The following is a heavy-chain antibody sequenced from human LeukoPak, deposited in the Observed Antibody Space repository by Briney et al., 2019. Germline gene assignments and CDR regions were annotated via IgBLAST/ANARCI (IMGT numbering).Heavy chain of an antibody. V-gene: IGHV4-4*07. CDR2: IYTSGST. CDR3: ARVPLDYDILTGPEDLGDAFDI. J-gene: IGHJ3*02. Sequence: SETLSLTCTVSGGSISSYYWSWIRQPARKGLEWIGRIYTSGSTNYNPSLKSRVTMSVDTSKNQFSLKLSSVTAADTAVYYCARVPLDYDILTGPEDLGDAFDIWGQGTMVTVSS. CDR1: GGSISSYY. D-gene: IGHD3-9*01.